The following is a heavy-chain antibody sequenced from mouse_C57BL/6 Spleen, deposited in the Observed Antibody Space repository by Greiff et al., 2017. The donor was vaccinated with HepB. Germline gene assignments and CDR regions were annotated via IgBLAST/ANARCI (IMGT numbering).Heavy chain of an antibody. CDR1: GFTFSDYY. CDR3: ARPNYDYDGAMDY. J-gene: IGHJ4*01. Sequence: EVQVVESEGGLVQPGSSMKLSCTASGFTFSDYYMAWVRQVPEKGLEWVANINYDGSSTYYLDSLKSRFIISRDNAKNILYLQMSSLKSEDTATYYCARPNYDYDGAMDYWGQGTSVTVSS. CDR2: INYDGSST. D-gene: IGHD2-4*01. V-gene: IGHV5-16*01.